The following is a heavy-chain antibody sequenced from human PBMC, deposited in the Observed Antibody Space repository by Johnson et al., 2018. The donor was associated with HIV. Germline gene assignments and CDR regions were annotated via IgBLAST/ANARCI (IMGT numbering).Heavy chain of an antibody. CDR1: GFTFSSYG. CDR3: AKGRWEATTYDDAFDI. V-gene: IGHV3-33*06. D-gene: IGHD1-26*01. CDR2: IWYDGTNR. Sequence: QVQLVESGGGVVQPGRSLRLSCAASGFTFSSYGMHWVRQATGKGLEWLAAIWYDGTNRNYADSVTGRFSISRDNSKNTLYLQMNSLRAEDTAVYYCAKGRWEATTYDDAFDIWGQGTMVTVAS. J-gene: IGHJ3*02.